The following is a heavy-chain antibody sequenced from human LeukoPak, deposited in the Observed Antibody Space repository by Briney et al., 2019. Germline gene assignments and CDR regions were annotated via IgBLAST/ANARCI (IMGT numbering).Heavy chain of an antibody. CDR3: ARDPASGYSTKRYYFDY. V-gene: IGHV4-39*07. J-gene: IGHJ4*02. CDR1: GDSISSSPYY. Sequence: SETLSLTCTVSGDSISSSPYYWGWIRQPPGKGLEWIGTIYYTGSTYYNPSLKSRVTISVDTSKNRFSLKLSSVTAADTAVYYCARDPASGYSTKRYYFDYWGQGTLVTVSS. CDR2: IYYTGST. D-gene: IGHD6-13*01.